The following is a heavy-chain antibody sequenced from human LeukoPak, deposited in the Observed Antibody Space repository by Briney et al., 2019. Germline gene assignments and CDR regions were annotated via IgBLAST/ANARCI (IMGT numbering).Heavy chain of an antibody. CDR1: GGSISSYY. CDR3: VRECDYDTRCVGDY. V-gene: IGHV4-4*08. J-gene: IGHJ4*02. CDR2: SHNSGNT. Sequence: PSETLSLTCSVSGGSISSYYWSWIRQPPGKGLEWIGYSHNSGNTNYNPSLKSRVNISVDTSKNQLSLKLSSVTAADTAVYYCVRECDYDTRCVGDYWGQGTQVTVSS. D-gene: IGHD4/OR15-4a*01.